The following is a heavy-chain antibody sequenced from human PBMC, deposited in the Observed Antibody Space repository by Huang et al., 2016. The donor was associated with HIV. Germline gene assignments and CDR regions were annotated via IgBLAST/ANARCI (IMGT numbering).Heavy chain of an antibody. Sequence: VESGGRLVQPGGSLRLSCVGSKFTFGAYWMSWVRQTPGKGLEWVANIRQDESEKYYVDSVKGRFNISRDNAKKVLFLEMNNVTVEDTATYYCATKTGAMDIWGQGTTVTVS. J-gene: IGHJ6*02. D-gene: IGHD1-7*01. CDR3: ATKTGAMDI. CDR2: IRQDESEK. CDR1: KFTFGAYW. V-gene: IGHV3-7*03.